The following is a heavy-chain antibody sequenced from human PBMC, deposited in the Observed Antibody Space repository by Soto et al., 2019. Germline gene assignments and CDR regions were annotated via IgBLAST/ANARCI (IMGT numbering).Heavy chain of an antibody. V-gene: IGHV1-18*01. J-gene: IGHJ5*02. CDR3: ARGGSSSSWYFSKWFDP. Sequence: ASVKVSCKASGYTFTSYGISWVRQAPGQGLEWMGWISAYNGNTNYAQKLQGRVTMTTDTSTSIAYMELRSLRSDDTAVYYCARGGSSSSWYFSKWFDPWGQGTLVTVSS. D-gene: IGHD6-13*01. CDR1: GYTFTSYG. CDR2: ISAYNGNT.